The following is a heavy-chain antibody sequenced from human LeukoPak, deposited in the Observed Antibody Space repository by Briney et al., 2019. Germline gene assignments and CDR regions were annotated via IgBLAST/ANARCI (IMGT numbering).Heavy chain of an antibody. J-gene: IGHJ4*02. CDR2: IYYSGST. CDR3: ARRRDLFDY. CDR1: GGSISSSSYY. Sequence: SETLSLTCTVSGGSISSSSYYWGWIRQPPGKGLEWIGSIYYSGSTYYNPSPKSRVTISVDTSKNQFSLKLSSVTAADTAVYYCARRRDLFDYWGQGTLVTVSS. V-gene: IGHV4-39*01.